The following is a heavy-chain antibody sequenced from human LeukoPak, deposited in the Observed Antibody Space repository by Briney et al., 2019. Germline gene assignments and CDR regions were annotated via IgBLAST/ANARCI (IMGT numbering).Heavy chain of an antibody. CDR2: ISGSGVST. CDR1: GFTISNYA. V-gene: IGHV3-23*01. J-gene: IGHJ5*02. CDR3: AKDLASHCCNWFDP. D-gene: IGHD2-21*02. Sequence: HPGGSLRLSCAASGFTISNYAMTWVRQSPGKGLEWVSGISGSGVSTYYVDSVKGRFTVSRDNSKNTLYLQMNSLRAEDTAVYYCAKDLASHCCNWFDPWGQGTLVTVSS.